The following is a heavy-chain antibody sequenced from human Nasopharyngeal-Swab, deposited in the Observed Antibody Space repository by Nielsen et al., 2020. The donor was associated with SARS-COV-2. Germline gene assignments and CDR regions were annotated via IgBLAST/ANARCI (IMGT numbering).Heavy chain of an antibody. J-gene: IGHJ4*02. D-gene: IGHD3-10*01. Sequence: GGSLRLSCVASGFTFSNYGMHWVRQAPGKGLEWVAIISYDGSNKYHADSVKGRFTISKDNSKNTLYLQMNSLRADDTAVYYCAKESFYSGSGKYPRDFDYWGQGTLVTVSS. CDR3: AKESFYSGSGKYPRDFDY. V-gene: IGHV3-30*18. CDR2: ISYDGSNK. CDR1: GFTFSNYG.